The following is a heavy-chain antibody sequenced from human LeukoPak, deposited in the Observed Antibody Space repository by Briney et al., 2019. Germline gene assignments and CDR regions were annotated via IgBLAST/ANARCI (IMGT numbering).Heavy chain of an antibody. CDR3: ARAREAVAPNWFDP. V-gene: IGHV4-59*10. CDR2: IYTSGST. D-gene: IGHD6-19*01. CDR1: GGSFSGYY. J-gene: IGHJ5*02. Sequence: SETLSLTCAVYGGSFSGYYWSWIRQPAGKGLEWIGRIYTSGSTNYNPSLTSRVTMSVDTSKNQFSLKLSSVTAADTAVYYCARAREAVAPNWFDPWGQGTLVTVSS.